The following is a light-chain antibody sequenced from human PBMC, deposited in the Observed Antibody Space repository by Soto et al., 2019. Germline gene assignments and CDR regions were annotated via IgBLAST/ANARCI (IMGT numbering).Light chain of an antibody. J-gene: IGKJ1*01. V-gene: IGKV3-20*01. Sequence: EVELTQSPGTLSLSPGERATLSCRASHSVTSDLAWYQQKPGQTPRLLIYGASNRATGIPVRFSGSGSGIDFTLTISRLEPEDFAVYYCQHYGNSRTFGEGTKVEIK. CDR1: HSVTSD. CDR2: GAS. CDR3: QHYGNSRT.